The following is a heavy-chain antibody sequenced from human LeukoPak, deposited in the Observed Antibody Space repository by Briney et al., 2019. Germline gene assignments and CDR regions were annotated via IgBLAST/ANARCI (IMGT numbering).Heavy chain of an antibody. CDR3: ARDLNYDFWSGPFPYAFDI. J-gene: IGHJ3*02. Sequence: GGSLRLSCAASGFTVSSSYMSWVRQAPGKGLEWVSFIYSGGSTYYADYVKGRFTISRDNSKNTLYLQMNSLRAEDTAVYYCARDLNYDFWSGPFPYAFDIWGQGTMVTVSS. CDR2: IYSGGST. V-gene: IGHV3-66*02. CDR1: GFTVSSSY. D-gene: IGHD3-3*01.